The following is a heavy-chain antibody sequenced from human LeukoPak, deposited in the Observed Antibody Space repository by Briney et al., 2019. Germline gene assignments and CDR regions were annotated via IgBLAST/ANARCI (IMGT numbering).Heavy chain of an antibody. Sequence: GGSLRLSCAASGFTFSSYWMSWVRQAPGKGLEWVANIKQDGSEKYYVDSVKGRFTISRDNAKNSLYLQMNSLRAEDTAVYYCARDGAAPWDIVATITSRDYFDYWGQGTLVTVSS. J-gene: IGHJ4*02. CDR1: GFTFSSYW. V-gene: IGHV3-7*01. CDR2: IKQDGSEK. CDR3: ARDGAAPWDIVATITSRDYFDY. D-gene: IGHD5-12*01.